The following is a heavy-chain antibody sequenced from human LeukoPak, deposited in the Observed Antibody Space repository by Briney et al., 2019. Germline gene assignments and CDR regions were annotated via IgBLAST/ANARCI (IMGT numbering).Heavy chain of an antibody. CDR1: GGSISSSNW. J-gene: IGHJ6*04. CDR3: ARAGYSSGPYYYYYGMDV. CDR2: IYHSGST. V-gene: IGHV4-4*02. Sequence: PSGTLSLTCAVSGGSISSSNWWSWVRQPPGKGLEWIGEIYHSGSTNYNPSLKSRVTISADKSKNQFSLKLSSVTAADTAVYYCARAGYSSGPYYYYYGMDVWGKGTTVTVSS. D-gene: IGHD6-19*01.